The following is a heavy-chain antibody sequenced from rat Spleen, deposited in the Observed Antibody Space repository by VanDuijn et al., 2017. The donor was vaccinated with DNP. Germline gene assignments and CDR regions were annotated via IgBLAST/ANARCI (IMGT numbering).Heavy chain of an antibody. V-gene: IGHV5-29*01. CDR3: TRAEGTGFPY. Sequence: EVQLVESGGGPVQPGRSLKLSCVASGFTFSNYGMAWVRQAPTKGLEWVATISYDGITTYYRDFVKGRFTISRDNAKSTLYLQMDSLRSEDTATYYCTRAEGTGFPYWGQGTLVSVSS. D-gene: IGHD1-11*01. CDR2: ISYDGITT. CDR1: GFTFSNYG. J-gene: IGHJ3*01.